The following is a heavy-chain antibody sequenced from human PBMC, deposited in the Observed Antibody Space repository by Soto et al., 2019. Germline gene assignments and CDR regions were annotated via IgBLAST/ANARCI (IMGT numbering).Heavy chain of an antibody. CDR1: GGSISSGFFF. Sequence: QVQLQESGPGLVKPSQTLSLTCTVSGGSISSGFFFWSWLRQTPGKGLEWIGYTFHTGATHFNAPLESRLSMSVDTSKNQFSMRLASVTAADTAVYYCARAGHVGAARSCCHTFWGQGVPVTVSS. CDR3: ARAGHVGAARSCCHTF. D-gene: IGHD1-26*01. CDR2: TFHTGAT. V-gene: IGHV4-30-4*01. J-gene: IGHJ4*02.